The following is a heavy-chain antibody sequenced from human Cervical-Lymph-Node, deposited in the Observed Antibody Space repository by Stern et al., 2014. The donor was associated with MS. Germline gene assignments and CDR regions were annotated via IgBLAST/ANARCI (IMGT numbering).Heavy chain of an antibody. V-gene: IGHV1-69*01. CDR2: IIPLFGTT. Sequence: QMQLVQSGAEVKKPGSSMKVSCKASGGTFSSIEISWVRQAPGQGLEWLGGIIPLFGTTNYAPKVQGRVTVIADESTNTVNMELSSLRSEDTAVYYCVRDQGGIVDSWGQGTLVTVSS. CDR1: GGTFSSIE. CDR3: VRDQGGIVDS. D-gene: IGHD1-26*01. J-gene: IGHJ5*01.